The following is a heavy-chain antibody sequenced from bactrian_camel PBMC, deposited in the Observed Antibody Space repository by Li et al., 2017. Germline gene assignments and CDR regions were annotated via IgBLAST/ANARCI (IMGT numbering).Heavy chain of an antibody. CDR1: GDPRSKNC. D-gene: IGHD2*01. J-gene: IGHJ4*01. Sequence: HVQLVESGGGSVQTGGSLRLSCSFTGDPRSKNCMAWFRQTLGREREGVASVDDNNRATYAEFVQGRFTISRDSARNILSLQMNSLKPDDTAVYTCAADAWPSGSYPRCAFKHWGQGTQVTVS. V-gene: IGHV3S57*01. CDR2: VDDNNRA. CDR3: AADAWPSGSYPRCAFKH.